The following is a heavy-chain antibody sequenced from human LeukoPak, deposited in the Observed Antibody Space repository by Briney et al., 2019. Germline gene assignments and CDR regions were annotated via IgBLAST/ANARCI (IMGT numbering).Heavy chain of an antibody. J-gene: IGHJ4*02. D-gene: IGHD3-22*01. CDR1: GGSISSYY. Sequence: SETLSLTCSVSGGSISSYYWSWIRQPARKGLEWIGRIYTSGSTNYNPSLKSRVTMSVDTPKNQFSLKLSSVTAADTAVYYCARGWGGSSDSSGYIDYWGQGTLVTVSS. CDR3: ARGWGGSSDSSGYIDY. V-gene: IGHV4-4*07. CDR2: IYTSGST.